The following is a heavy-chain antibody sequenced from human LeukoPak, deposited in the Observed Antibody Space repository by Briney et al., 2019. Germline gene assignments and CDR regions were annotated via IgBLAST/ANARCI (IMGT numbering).Heavy chain of an antibody. CDR2: IYYGGST. CDR1: GGSISSYY. CDR3: ARVRSGGWFDP. J-gene: IGHJ5*02. D-gene: IGHD2-15*01. Sequence: SETLSLTCTVSGGSISSYYWSWIRQPPGKGLEWIGYIYYGGSTNYNPSLKSRVTISVDTSKNQFSLKLSSVTAADTAVYYCARVRSGGWFDPWGQGTLVTVSS. V-gene: IGHV4-59*01.